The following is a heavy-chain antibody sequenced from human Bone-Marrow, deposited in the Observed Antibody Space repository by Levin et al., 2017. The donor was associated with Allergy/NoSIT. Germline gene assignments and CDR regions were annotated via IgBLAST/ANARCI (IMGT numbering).Heavy chain of an antibody. J-gene: IGHJ3*01. V-gene: IGHV3-23*01. CDR3: AKDLNAITQLIFFDV. D-gene: IGHD3-3*01. CDR1: GFTFSSYA. Sequence: GGSLRLSCAASGFTFSSYAMTWVRQAPGQGLEWVSTISGSGINRYYADSVTGRFTVSRDDSQNTLYLQMNSLRADDTAVYYCAKDLNAITQLIFFDVWGQGTMVTVSS. CDR2: ISGSGINR.